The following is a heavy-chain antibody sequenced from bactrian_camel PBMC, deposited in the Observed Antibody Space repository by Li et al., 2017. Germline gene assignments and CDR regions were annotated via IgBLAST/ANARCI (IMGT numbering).Heavy chain of an antibody. CDR3: AATSYGLILSCSAALADFGY. Sequence: DVQLVESGGGSVQAGGSLRLSCAATGPTYNRYCMGWFRQAPGKGREAVAVLTADGSGTYYADSVKGRLAISQDNAQNTLYLQMNSLKPEDTAMYYCAATSYGLILSCSAALADFGYWGQGTQVTVS. D-gene: IGHD3*01. J-gene: IGHJ6*01. CDR2: LTADGSGT. V-gene: IGHV3S31*01. CDR1: GPTYNRYC.